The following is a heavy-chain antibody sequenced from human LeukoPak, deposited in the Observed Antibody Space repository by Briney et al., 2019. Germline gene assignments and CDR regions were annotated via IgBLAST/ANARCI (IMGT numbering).Heavy chain of an antibody. D-gene: IGHD3-22*01. CDR2: ISSSSSYI. CDR3: ARDRYYYDSSGYPHYDY. CDR1: GFTFSSYS. Sequence: PGGSLRLSCAASGFTFSSYSMNWVRQAPGKGLEWVSSISSSSSYIYYADSVKGRFTISRDNAKNSLYLQMNSLRAEDTAVYYCARDRYYYDSSGYPHYDYWGQGTLVTVSS. V-gene: IGHV3-21*01. J-gene: IGHJ4*02.